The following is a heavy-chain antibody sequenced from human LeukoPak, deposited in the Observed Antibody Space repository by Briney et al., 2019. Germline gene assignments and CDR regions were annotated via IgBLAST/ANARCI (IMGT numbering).Heavy chain of an antibody. V-gene: IGHV1-8*01. J-gene: IGHJ6*03. Sequence: ASVKVSCKASGYTFTSYDINWVRQATGQGLEWMGWMNPNSGNTGYAQKFQGRVTMTRNPSISTAYMELSSLRSEDTAVYYCARGRVVPAALTYYYYYMDVWGKGTTVTVSS. CDR2: MNPNSGNT. CDR3: ARGRVVPAALTYYYYYMDV. CDR1: GYTFTSYD. D-gene: IGHD2-2*01.